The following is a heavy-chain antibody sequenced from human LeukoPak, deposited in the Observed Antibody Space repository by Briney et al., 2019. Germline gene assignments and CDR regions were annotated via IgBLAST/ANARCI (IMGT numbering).Heavy chain of an antibody. CDR2: MYYSGST. V-gene: IGHV4-30-4*01. Sequence: SQTLSLTCTVSVGPISSGDYYWSSIRQPPGKGLEWLAYMYYSGSTYYNPSLKSRVTMSADTSKNQLSLKLSSVTAADTAVYYCARPYYYDSRIDPWGQGILVTVSS. J-gene: IGHJ5*02. CDR3: ARPYYYDSRIDP. CDR1: VGPISSGDYY. D-gene: IGHD3-22*01.